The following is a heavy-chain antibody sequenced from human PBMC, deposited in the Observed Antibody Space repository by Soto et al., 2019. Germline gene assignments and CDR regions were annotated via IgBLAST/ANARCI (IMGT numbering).Heavy chain of an antibody. CDR1: GGTFSSYA. D-gene: IGHD6-19*01. CDR2: IIPIFGTA. J-gene: IGHJ3*02. V-gene: IGHV1-69*13. Sequence: ASVTVSCKASGGTFSSYAISWVRQAPGQGLEWMGGIIPIFGTANYAQKFQGRVTITADESTSTAYMELSSLRSEDTAVYYCARDSFGQWLVSDAFDIWGQGTMVTVS. CDR3: ARDSFGQWLVSDAFDI.